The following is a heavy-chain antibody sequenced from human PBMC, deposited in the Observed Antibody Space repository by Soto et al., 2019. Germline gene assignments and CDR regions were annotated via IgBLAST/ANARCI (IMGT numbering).Heavy chain of an antibody. CDR2: IGGTDGDSDDVP. D-gene: IGHD7-27*01. CDR1: GFILNNYA. Sequence: VQLLESGGDLGQPGGSLRLSCVASGFILNNYAMSWVRQAPGKGLEWVSTIGGTDGDSDDVPWYEDCVKGRFTISRDGSANTLFLHMDNLRAEDSALYYCVKRGRNWGAFDFWGQGTTVVVSS. CDR3: VKRGRNWGAFDF. V-gene: IGHV3-23*01. J-gene: IGHJ3*01.